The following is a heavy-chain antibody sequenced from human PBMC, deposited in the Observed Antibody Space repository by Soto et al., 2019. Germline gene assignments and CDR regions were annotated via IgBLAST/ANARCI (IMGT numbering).Heavy chain of an antibody. D-gene: IGHD2-15*01. J-gene: IGHJ6*02. CDR1: GGTFSSYT. Sequence: QVQLVQSGAEVKKPGSSVKVSCKASGGTFSSYTISWVRQAPGQGLEWMGGVIPGLGVTNYAQKFQGRVTITADESTTTAYMELSSPRSEDTAVYYCASRRSFYYDMDVWGQGTPVTVSS. CDR2: VIPGLGVT. V-gene: IGHV1-69*01. CDR3: ASRRSFYYDMDV.